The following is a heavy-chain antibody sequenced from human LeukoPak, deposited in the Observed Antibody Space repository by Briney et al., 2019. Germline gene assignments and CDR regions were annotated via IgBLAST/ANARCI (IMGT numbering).Heavy chain of an antibody. CDR3: AKDQDIVVVPAAPKSGYLDY. CDR1: GFTFSSYG. D-gene: IGHD2-2*01. CDR2: IRYDGSNK. Sequence: GGSLRLSCAASGFTFSSYGMHWVRQAPGKGLEWVAFIRYDGSNKYYADSVKGRFTISRDNSKNTLYLQMNSLRAEDTAVYYCAKDQDIVVVPAAPKSGYLDYWGQGTLVTVSS. V-gene: IGHV3-30*02. J-gene: IGHJ4*02.